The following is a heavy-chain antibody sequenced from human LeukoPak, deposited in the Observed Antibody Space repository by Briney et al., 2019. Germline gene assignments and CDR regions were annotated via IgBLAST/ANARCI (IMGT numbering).Heavy chain of an antibody. V-gene: IGHV1-18*01. CDR1: GYTFTSYG. Sequence: ASVKVSCEASGYTFTSYGIIWVRQAPGQGLEWMGWISAYNGNTNYAQKLQGRVTMTTDTSTSTAYMELRSLRSDDTAVYYCARVARGGSCPDYWGQGTLVTVSS. CDR3: ARVARGGSCPDY. J-gene: IGHJ4*02. D-gene: IGHD2-15*01. CDR2: ISAYNGNT.